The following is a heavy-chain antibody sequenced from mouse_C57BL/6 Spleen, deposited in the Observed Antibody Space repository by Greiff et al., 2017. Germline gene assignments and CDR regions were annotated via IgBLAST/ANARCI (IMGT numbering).Heavy chain of an antibody. J-gene: IGHJ3*01. Sequence: QVQLKQPGAELVKPGASVKISCKASGYAFSSYWMHWVKQRPGKGLEWIGQIYPGDGDTNYNGKFKGKATLTADKSSSTAYMQLSSLTSEDSAVYFCARSTMVSRFAYWGQGTLVTVAA. CDR2: IYPGDGDT. D-gene: IGHD2-1*01. CDR1: GYAFSSYW. CDR3: ARSTMVSRFAY. V-gene: IGHV1-80*01.